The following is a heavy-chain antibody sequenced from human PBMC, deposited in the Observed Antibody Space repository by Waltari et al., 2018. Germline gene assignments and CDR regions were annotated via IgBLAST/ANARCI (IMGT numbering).Heavy chain of an antibody. Sequence: QVQLQQWGAGLLKPSETLSLSCSVPRGSFSAYHGTWIRQSPGKGLEWIGEIDHKGVAYYNPSLKGRVTISVDTSKNQFSLNLTSVTATDTAVYFCARPSVAARLGSLDYWGQGALVTVSS. V-gene: IGHV4-34*01. J-gene: IGHJ4*02. D-gene: IGHD3-16*01. CDR1: RGSFSAYH. CDR3: ARPSVAARLGSLDY. CDR2: IDHKGVA.